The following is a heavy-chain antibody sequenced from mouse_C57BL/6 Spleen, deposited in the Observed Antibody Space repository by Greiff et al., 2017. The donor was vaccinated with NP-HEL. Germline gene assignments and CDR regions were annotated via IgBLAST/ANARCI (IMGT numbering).Heavy chain of an antibody. D-gene: IGHD2-1*01. V-gene: IGHV1-47*01. J-gene: IGHJ2*01. CDR3: ARGPYGNYLFDY. CDR1: GYTFTTYP. Sequence: VMLVESGAELVKPGASVKMSCKASGYTFTTYPIEWMKQNHGKSLEWIGNFHPYNDDTKYNEKFKGKATLTVEKSSSTVYLELSRLTSDDSAVYYCARGPYGNYLFDYWGQGTTLTVSS. CDR2: FHPYNDDT.